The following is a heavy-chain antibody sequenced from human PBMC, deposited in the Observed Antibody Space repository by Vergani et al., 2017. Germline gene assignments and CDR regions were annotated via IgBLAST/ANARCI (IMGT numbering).Heavy chain of an antibody. J-gene: IGHJ6*02. D-gene: IGHD2-2*01. CDR3: AXGFYCSSTSCYEGRGYYYGMGV. CDR2: ISGSGGNT. CDR1: GFTFSSYA. Sequence: EVQLLESGGGLVQPGGSLRLSCAASGFTFSSYAMSWVRQVPGKGLEWVSGISGSGGNTYYANSVKGRFTISRDNSKNTLYLQMNSLRADDTAVYYCAXGFYCSSTSCYEGRGYYYGMGVWGQGTTVTFSS. V-gene: IGHV3-23*01.